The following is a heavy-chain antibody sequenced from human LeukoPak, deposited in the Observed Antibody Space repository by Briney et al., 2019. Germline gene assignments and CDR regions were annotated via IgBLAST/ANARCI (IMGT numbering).Heavy chain of an antibody. CDR3: LATRLLDQ. D-gene: IGHD3/OR15-3a*01. V-gene: IGHV5-51*01. CDR1: GVIFTNYW. J-gene: IGHJ4*02. CDR2: IYPGDSET. Sequence: GESLKISCQGSGVIFTNYWIGWVRQLPGKGLDWMGIIYPGDSETRYSPSFQGQVTMSVDKSINTAYLHWASLKASDTAMYARLATRLLDQWGQGTRVTVSS.